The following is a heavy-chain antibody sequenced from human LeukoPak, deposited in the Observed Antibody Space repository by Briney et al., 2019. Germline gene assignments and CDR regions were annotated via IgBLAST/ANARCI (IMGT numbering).Heavy chain of an antibody. J-gene: IGHJ3*02. D-gene: IGHD5-24*01. Sequence: SETLSLTCTVSGGSISSYYWSWIRQPPGKGLEWIGYIYYSGGTNYNPSLKSRVTISVDTSKNQFSLKLSSVTAADTAVYYCARVDGYNNLDAFDIWGQGTMVTVSS. V-gene: IGHV4-59*01. CDR1: GGSISSYY. CDR2: IYYSGGT. CDR3: ARVDGYNNLDAFDI.